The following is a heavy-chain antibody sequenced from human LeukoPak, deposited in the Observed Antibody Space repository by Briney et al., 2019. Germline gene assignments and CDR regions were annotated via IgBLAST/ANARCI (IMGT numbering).Heavy chain of an antibody. J-gene: IGHJ4*02. CDR2: INHSGST. Sequence: SETLSLTCAVYGGSFSGYYWSWIRKPPGKGLEWIGEINHSGSTNYNPSLKSRVTISVDTSKNQFSLKLSSVTAADTAVYYCARTKYDFWSGYQYYFDYWGQGTLVTVSS. D-gene: IGHD3-3*01. CDR3: ARTKYDFWSGYQYYFDY. V-gene: IGHV4-34*01. CDR1: GGSFSGYY.